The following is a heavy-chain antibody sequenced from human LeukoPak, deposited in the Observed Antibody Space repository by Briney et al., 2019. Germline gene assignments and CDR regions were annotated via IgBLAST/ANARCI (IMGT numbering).Heavy chain of an antibody. Sequence: ASVKVSCKTSGYTFTDYYTHWVRQAPGQGLEWMGWINPNSGETNSAQKFQGRVTMTGDTSISTAYMELRRVTSGDTAVYYCARDRDYSNTERGFDYWGQGTLVTVSS. CDR1: GYTFTDYY. D-gene: IGHD4-11*01. CDR2: INPNSGET. J-gene: IGHJ4*02. CDR3: ARDRDYSNTERGFDY. V-gene: IGHV1-2*02.